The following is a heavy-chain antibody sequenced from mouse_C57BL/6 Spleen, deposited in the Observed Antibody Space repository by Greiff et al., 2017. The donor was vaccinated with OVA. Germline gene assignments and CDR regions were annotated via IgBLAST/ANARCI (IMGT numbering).Heavy chain of an antibody. CDR1: GFTFSSYG. Sequence: EVNVVESGGDLVKPGGSLKLSCAASGFTFSSYGMSWVRQTPDKRLEWVATISSGGSYPYYPDSVKGRFTLSRDNAKKPLYLPMSSRKSEDTAMYYCASPDSSGPYFDYWGQGTTLTVSS. D-gene: IGHD3-2*02. CDR3: ASPDSSGPYFDY. J-gene: IGHJ2*01. CDR2: ISSGGSYP. V-gene: IGHV5-6*01.